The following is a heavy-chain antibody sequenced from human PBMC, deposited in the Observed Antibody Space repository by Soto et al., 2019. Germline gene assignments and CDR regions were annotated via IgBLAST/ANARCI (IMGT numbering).Heavy chain of an antibody. D-gene: IGHD2-21*02. CDR2: IKPDGSAT. CDR3: ARAGYCGPGCYYYFDY. V-gene: IGHV3-7*01. J-gene: IGHJ4*02. CDR1: GFTFGSYW. Sequence: GGSLRLSCAVSGFTFGSYWMNWVRLIPGKGLEWVAYIKPDGSATYYVDSVKGRFTISRDNAKNSLYLQMNSLRVEDTSVYYCARAGYCGPGCYYYFDYCGQGTLVTVSS.